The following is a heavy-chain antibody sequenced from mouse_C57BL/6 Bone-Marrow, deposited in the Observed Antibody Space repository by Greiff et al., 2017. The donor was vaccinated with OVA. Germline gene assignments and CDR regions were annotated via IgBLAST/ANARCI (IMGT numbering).Heavy chain of an antibody. J-gene: IGHJ4*01. CDR2: ISSGSSTI. CDR1: GFTFSDYG. D-gene: IGHD1-1*01. Sequence: EVQLVESGGGLVKPGGSLKLSCAASGFTFSDYGMHWVRQAPEKGLEWVAYISSGSSTIYYADTVKGRFTISRDTAKNTLFLQMTRLRSEDTAMYYCARITTVVATYYYAMDYWGQGTSVTVSS. V-gene: IGHV5-17*01. CDR3: ARITTVVATYYYAMDY.